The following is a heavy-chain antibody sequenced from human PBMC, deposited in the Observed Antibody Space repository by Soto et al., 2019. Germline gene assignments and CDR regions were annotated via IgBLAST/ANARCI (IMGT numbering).Heavy chain of an antibody. Sequence: EVQLVQSGAEVKKPGESLKISCKGSGYSFASFWIGWVRQMPGTGLEWMGIIYPGDSDTRYSPSFQAQVTISADKSINAAYLQWSSLKASDTALYYCARHAAGNYYDSSGSKVWAFDLWGRGTLVTVSS. CDR2: IYPGDSDT. D-gene: IGHD3-22*01. CDR1: GYSFASFW. V-gene: IGHV5-51*01. J-gene: IGHJ2*01. CDR3: ARHAAGNYYDSSGSKVWAFDL.